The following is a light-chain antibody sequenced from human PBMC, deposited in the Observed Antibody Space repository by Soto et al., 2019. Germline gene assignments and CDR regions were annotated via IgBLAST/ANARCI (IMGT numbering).Light chain of an antibody. V-gene: IGLV1-51*01. CDR1: SSNIGGNS. CDR3: AAWDDSLNGLYV. J-gene: IGLJ1*01. CDR2: DDD. Sequence: QSVLTQPPSVSAAPGQRVTISCSGSSSNIGGNSVSWYQQLPGTAPKLLIYDDDKRPSGIPDRFSGSKSGTSASLAISGLQSEDEADYYCAAWDDSLNGLYVFGSGTKVTV.